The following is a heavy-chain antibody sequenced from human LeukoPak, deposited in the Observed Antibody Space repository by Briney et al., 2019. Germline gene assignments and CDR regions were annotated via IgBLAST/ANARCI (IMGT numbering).Heavy chain of an antibody. CDR1: GGSTSSHY. CDR3: ARLRYFDWLSYFDY. CDR2: IYYSGST. J-gene: IGHJ4*02. D-gene: IGHD3-9*01. V-gene: IGHV4-59*11. Sequence: SETLSLTCTVSGGSTSSHYWSWIRQPPGKGLEWIGYIYYSGSTNYNPSLKSRVTISVDTSKNQFSLKLSSVTAADTAVYYCARLRYFDWLSYFDYWGQGTLVTVSS.